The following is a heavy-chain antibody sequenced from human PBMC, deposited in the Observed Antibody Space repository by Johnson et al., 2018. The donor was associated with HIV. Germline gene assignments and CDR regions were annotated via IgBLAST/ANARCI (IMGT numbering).Heavy chain of an antibody. D-gene: IGHD2-2*01. V-gene: IGHV3-30*04. Sequence: QVQLVESGGGVVQPGRSLRLSCAASGFTFSSYAMHWVRQAPGKGLEWVAVISYDGSNKYYADSVKGRFTISRDDSKNTLYLQMNSLKTEDTAVYYCTTDLVPAAKEPVVVGGAFDIWGQGTMVTVSS. CDR3: TTDLVPAAKEPVVVGGAFDI. J-gene: IGHJ3*02. CDR2: ISYDGSNK. CDR1: GFTFSSYA.